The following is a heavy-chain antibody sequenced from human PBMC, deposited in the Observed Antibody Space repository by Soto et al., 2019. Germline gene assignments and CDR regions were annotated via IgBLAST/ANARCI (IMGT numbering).Heavy chain of an antibody. V-gene: IGHV1-18*01. D-gene: IGHD3-10*01. CDR1: GYTFTSYG. J-gene: IGHJ6*02. CDR3: ARDGGVLLWFGELLPLLDV. Sequence: QVQLVQSGAEVKKPGASVKVSCKASGYTFTSYGISWVRQAPGQGLEWMGWISAYNGNTNYAQKLQGRVTMTTDTSTSTAYMELRSLRSDDTAVYYCARDGGVLLWFGELLPLLDVWGQGTTVTVSS. CDR2: ISAYNGNT.